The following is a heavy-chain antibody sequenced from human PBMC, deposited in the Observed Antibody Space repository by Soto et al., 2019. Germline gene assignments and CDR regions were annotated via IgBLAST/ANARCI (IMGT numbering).Heavy chain of an antibody. J-gene: IGHJ1*01. D-gene: IGHD4-17*01. CDR1: GFSIDDFA. Sequence: QPGGSLRLSCAASGFSIDDFAMHWVRQAPGKGLEWVSSISWDSGKIGYADSVTGRFSVSRDNAKNSLFLQMSSLKPEDTAFYFCAKDNPGRSGDYESNCFEPWGQGTLVTVSS. CDR2: ISWDSGKI. CDR3: AKDNPGRSGDYESNCFEP. V-gene: IGHV3-9*01.